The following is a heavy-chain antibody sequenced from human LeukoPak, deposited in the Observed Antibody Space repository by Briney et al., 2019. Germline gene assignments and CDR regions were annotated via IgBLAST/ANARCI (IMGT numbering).Heavy chain of an antibody. J-gene: IGHJ5*02. D-gene: IGHD3-10*01. CDR2: ISGDGTAR. V-gene: IGHV3-74*01. CDR1: GFTSSSYW. CDR3: VRGRGSYGWFDP. Sequence: TGGSLRLSCAASGFTSSSYWMHWVRQVPGKGLVWVSRISGDGTARNYADSVKGRFTISGDDAKSTVDLQMNSLRGEDTAVYYCVRGRGSYGWFDPWGQGTLVTVSS.